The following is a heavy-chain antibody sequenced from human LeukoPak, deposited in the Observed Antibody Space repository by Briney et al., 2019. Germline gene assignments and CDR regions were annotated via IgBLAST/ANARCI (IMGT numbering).Heavy chain of an antibody. J-gene: IGHJ3*02. D-gene: IGHD3-22*01. CDR3: ARPADSSGPYDAFDI. V-gene: IGHV4-59*08. Sequence: SETLSLTCTVSGGSISGYFWSWIRQPPGKGLEWIGSIYYSGSTNYNPSLKSRVTISVDTSKNQFSLNLSSVTAADTAVYYCARPADSSGPYDAFDIWGQGTMVTVSS. CDR1: GGSISGYF. CDR2: IYYSGST.